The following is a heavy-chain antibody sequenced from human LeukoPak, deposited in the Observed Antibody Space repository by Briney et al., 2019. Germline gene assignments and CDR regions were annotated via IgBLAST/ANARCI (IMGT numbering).Heavy chain of an antibody. CDR1: GFTFSNAW. CDR2: IKSKTDGGTT. J-gene: IGHJ4*02. Sequence: GGSLRLSCAASGFTFSNAWMSWVRQAPGKGLEWVGRIKSKTDGGTTDYAAPVKGRFTISRDDSKNTLYLQMNSLKTEDTAVYYCTTDRVRPDIVVVPAAGTSENFDYWGQGTLVTVSS. D-gene: IGHD2-2*01. CDR3: TTDRVRPDIVVVPAAGTSENFDY. V-gene: IGHV3-15*01.